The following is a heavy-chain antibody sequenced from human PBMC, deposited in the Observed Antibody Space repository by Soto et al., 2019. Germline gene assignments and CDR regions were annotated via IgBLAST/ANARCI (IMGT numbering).Heavy chain of an antibody. CDR2: INYSGST. CDR3: ARVGKGGNPYYGMDV. J-gene: IGHJ6*02. Sequence: SETLSLTCAVYGGSFSGYYWTWIRQPPGKGLEWIGYINYSGSTNYNPSLKSRVTISVDTSKNQFSLKLSSVTAADTAVYYCARVGKGGNPYYGMDVWGQGTTVTVSS. V-gene: IGHV4-34*01. D-gene: IGHD2-15*01. CDR1: GGSFSGYY.